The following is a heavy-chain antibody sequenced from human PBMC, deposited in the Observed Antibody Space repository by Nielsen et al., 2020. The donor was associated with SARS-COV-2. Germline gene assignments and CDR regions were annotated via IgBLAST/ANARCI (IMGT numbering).Heavy chain of an antibody. J-gene: IGHJ6*03. D-gene: IGHD1-14*01. CDR3: ARDRGPYTTYYYMDV. V-gene: IGHV4-31*11. Sequence: SETLSLTCAVSGDSISRPGYYWSWIRQHPEKGLEWIGYIKYSGGTYYTPSLKGRMSISLDTSRNQFSLKLSSVTAADTAVYYCARDRGPYTTYYYMDVWGRETTVTVSS. CDR1: GDSISRPGYY. CDR2: IKYSGGT.